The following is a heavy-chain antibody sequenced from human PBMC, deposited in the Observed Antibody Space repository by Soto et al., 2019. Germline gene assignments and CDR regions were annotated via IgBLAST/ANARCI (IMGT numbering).Heavy chain of an antibody. CDR3: ARDVGNGLAY. V-gene: IGHV4-59*01. J-gene: IGHJ4*02. D-gene: IGHD7-27*01. Sequence: QVQLQESGPGLLKPSETLALSCSVSGGSIRGNYWSWIWQPPGKGLEWIGYIYYRGSTSYTPSLKSRVTISLDTFKNQFSLKLSSVTAADTAVYYCARDVGNGLAYWGRGTLVTVSS. CDR1: GGSIRGNY. CDR2: IYYRGST.